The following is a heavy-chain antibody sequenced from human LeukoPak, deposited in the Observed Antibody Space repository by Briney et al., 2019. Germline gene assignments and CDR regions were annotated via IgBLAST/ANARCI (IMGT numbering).Heavy chain of an antibody. D-gene: IGHD6-19*01. Sequence: ASVKVSCKASGYTFTGYYMHWVRQAPGQGLEWMGWINPNSGGTNYAQKFQGRVTMTRDTSISTAYMELSRLRSDDTAVYYCARDRDISVAGTDFTDWGQGTLVTVSS. J-gene: IGHJ4*02. CDR2: INPNSGGT. V-gene: IGHV1-2*02. CDR1: GYTFTGYY. CDR3: ARDRDISVAGTDFTD.